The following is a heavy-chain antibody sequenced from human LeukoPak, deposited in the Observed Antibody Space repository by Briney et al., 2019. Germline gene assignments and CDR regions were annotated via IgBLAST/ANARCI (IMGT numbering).Heavy chain of an antibody. D-gene: IGHD3-22*01. CDR1: GYTFTGYY. J-gene: IGHJ6*02. CDR3: AVVRLTMNYYDSSMDV. CDR2: INPNSGGT. V-gene: IGHV1-2*02. Sequence: ASVKVSCRASGYTFTGYYMHWVRQAPGQGLEWMGWINPNSGGTNYAQKFQGRVTMTRDTSINTAYMELSRLRSDDTAVYYCAVVRLTMNYYDSSMDVWGQGTTVTVSS.